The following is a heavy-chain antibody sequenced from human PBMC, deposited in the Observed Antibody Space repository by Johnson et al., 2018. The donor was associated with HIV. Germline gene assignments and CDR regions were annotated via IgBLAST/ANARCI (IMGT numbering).Heavy chain of an antibody. D-gene: IGHD1-26*01. Sequence: VQLVESGGGVVQPGRSLRLSCAASGFTFSNYAMHWVRQAPGKGLEWVANIKQDGSEKYYVDSVKGRFTISRDNAKNSLYLQMNSLRAEDTAVYYCARVRWEVHSVDAFDIWGQGTMVTVSS. J-gene: IGHJ3*02. CDR2: IKQDGSEK. CDR1: GFTFSNYA. V-gene: IGHV3-7*01. CDR3: ARVRWEVHSVDAFDI.